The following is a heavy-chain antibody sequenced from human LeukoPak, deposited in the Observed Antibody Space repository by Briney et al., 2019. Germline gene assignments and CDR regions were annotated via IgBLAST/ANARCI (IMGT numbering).Heavy chain of an antibody. CDR3: ATDRHSSTPYGMDV. J-gene: IGHJ6*02. CDR1: SGSISSSSYY. V-gene: IGHV4-39*07. Sequence: PSETLSLTCTVSSGSISSSSYYWGWIRQPPGKGLEWIGSIYFSGSTYYNPSLKSRVTISVDTSKNQFSLKLSSVTAADTAVYYCATDRHSSTPYGMDVWGQGTTVTVSS. CDR2: IYFSGST. D-gene: IGHD6-13*01.